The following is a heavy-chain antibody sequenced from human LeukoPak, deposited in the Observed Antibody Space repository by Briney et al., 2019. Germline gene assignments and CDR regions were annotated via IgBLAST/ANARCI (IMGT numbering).Heavy chain of an antibody. V-gene: IGHV4-59*01. D-gene: IGHD2-8*01. CDR2: IYYSGST. J-gene: IGHJ4*02. CDR3: ARETTYCTNGVCYYFDY. Sequence: SETLSLTCTVSGGSISSYYWSWIRQPPGKGLEWIGYIYYSGSTNYNPSLKSRVTISVDTSKNQFSLKLSSVTAADTAVYYCARETTYCTNGVCYYFDYWGQGTLVTVSS. CDR1: GGSISSYY.